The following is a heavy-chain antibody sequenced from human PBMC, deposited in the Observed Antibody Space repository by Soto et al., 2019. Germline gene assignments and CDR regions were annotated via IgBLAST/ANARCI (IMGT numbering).Heavy chain of an antibody. CDR2: MNPNSGNT. J-gene: IGHJ3*02. Sequence: QVQLVQSGAEVKKPGASVKVSCKASGYTFTSYDINWVRQATGQGLEWMGWMNPNSGNTGYAQKFQGRVTMTRNTSKSTAYMGLSSLRSEDTAVYYCARRVGQWLVRWRGDAFDIWGQGTMVTVSS. CDR3: ARRVGQWLVRWRGDAFDI. CDR1: GYTFTSYD. V-gene: IGHV1-8*01. D-gene: IGHD6-19*01.